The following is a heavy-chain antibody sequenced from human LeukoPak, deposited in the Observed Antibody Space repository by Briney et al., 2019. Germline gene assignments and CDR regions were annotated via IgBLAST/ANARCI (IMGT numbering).Heavy chain of an antibody. V-gene: IGHV3-66*01. D-gene: IGHD3-22*01. J-gene: IGHJ5*02. CDR3: ARDYASYDSSGYGLDP. CDR2: IFFGGRT. CDR1: GFTVRSDY. Sequence: GGSLRLSCAASGFTVRSDYMSWVRQAPGKGLEWVSSIFFGGRTYYADSVQGRFTISRDISKNTLYLAMNTLSADDTAVYYCARDYASYDSSGYGLDPWGQGTLVTVSS.